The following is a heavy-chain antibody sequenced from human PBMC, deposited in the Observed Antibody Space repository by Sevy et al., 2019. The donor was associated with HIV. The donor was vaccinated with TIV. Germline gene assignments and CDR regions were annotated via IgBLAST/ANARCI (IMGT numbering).Heavy chain of an antibody. CDR3: ARDPPGIAATGGG. J-gene: IGHJ4*02. V-gene: IGHV3-53*01. D-gene: IGHD6-13*01. CDR2: IYSGGTT. Sequence: GGSLRLSCEVSGFTFSNYWMTWVRQAPGKGLEWVSLIYSGGTTHYADSVKGRFTISRDHSKNTLYLQMNSLRAEDTAIYYCARDPPGIAATGGGWGQGTLVTVSS. CDR1: GFTFSNYW.